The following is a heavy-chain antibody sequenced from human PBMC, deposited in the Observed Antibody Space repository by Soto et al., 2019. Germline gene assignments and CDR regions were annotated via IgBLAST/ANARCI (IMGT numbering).Heavy chain of an antibody. V-gene: IGHV1-58*01. D-gene: IGHD1-26*01. CDR1: GSTFSTSA. Sequence: GASVKVSCKASGSTFSTSAVQWVRQARGQRPEWMGWIVGGSGNTNYAQNSQERVIITRDMSTSTVYMELSSLRSDDTAVYFCAARRSGLYAMDVWGQGTTVTVSS. CDR3: AARRSGLYAMDV. CDR2: IVGGSGNT. J-gene: IGHJ6*02.